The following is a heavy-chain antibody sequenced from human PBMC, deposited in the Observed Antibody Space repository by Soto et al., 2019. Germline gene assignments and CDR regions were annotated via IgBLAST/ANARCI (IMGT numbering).Heavy chain of an antibody. Sequence: QVQLQESGPGLVKPSQTLSLTCTVSGGSISSGGYYWSWIRQHPGKGLEWIGYIYYSGSTYYNPSLKSRVTISVDTSKNQFCLKLSSVTAADTAVYYCAREKRDIVVVVAATPRYYYYYMDVWGKGTTVTVSS. V-gene: IGHV4-31*03. D-gene: IGHD2-15*01. J-gene: IGHJ6*03. CDR3: AREKRDIVVVVAATPRYYYYYMDV. CDR1: GGSISSGGYY. CDR2: IYYSGST.